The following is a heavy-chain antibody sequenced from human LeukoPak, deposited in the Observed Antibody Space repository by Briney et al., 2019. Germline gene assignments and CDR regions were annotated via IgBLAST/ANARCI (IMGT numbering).Heavy chain of an antibody. V-gene: IGHV4-39*01. CDR1: GGSISSSSYY. J-gene: IGHJ4*02. Sequence: SETLSLTCTVSGGSISSSSYYWGWIRQPPGKGLEWIGSINYSGSTYYNPSLKGRVTISVDTSKTQFSLRLSSVTATDATVYYCARHWCTSTSCYSFFDYWGQGTLVTVSS. D-gene: IGHD2-2*01. CDR2: INYSGST. CDR3: ARHWCTSTSCYSFFDY.